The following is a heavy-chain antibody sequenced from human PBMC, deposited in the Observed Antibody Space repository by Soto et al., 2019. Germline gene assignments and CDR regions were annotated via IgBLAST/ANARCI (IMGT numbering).Heavy chain of an antibody. CDR3: ATERHNWNYGGGYFDY. CDR1: GFDFTKAW. Sequence: EVQLVESGGGLVKPGGSLRLSCEVSGFDFTKAWLSWVRQAPGKGLEWVGRIQSKADGGTADYPSRVRDRVKISRDDSIKTLYLLLNSLKTEDTGTYYCATERHNWNYGGGYFDYWGQGIRVTVST. D-gene: IGHD1-7*01. CDR2: IQSKADGGTA. J-gene: IGHJ4*02. V-gene: IGHV3-15*05.